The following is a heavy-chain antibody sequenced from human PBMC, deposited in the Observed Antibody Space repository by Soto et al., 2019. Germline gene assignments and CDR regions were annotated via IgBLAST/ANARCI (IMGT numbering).Heavy chain of an antibody. D-gene: IGHD6-13*01. CDR3: ARLYGSAAAGQLGYYYGMDV. J-gene: IGHJ6*02. CDR1: GGSISSSSYY. V-gene: IGHV4-39*01. Sequence: SETLSLTCTVSGGSISSSSYYWGWIRQPPGKGLEWIGSIYYSGSTYYNPSLKSRVTISVDTSKNQFSLKLGSVTAADTAVYYCARLYGSAAAGQLGYYYGMDVWGQGTTVTVSS. CDR2: IYYSGST.